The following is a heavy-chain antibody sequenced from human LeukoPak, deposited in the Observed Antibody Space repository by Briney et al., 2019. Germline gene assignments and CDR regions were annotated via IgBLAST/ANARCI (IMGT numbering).Heavy chain of an antibody. Sequence: ASVKVSCKASGYTFTSYDINWVRQATGQGLEWMGWMNPNSGNTGYAQKFQGRVTMTRNTSISTAYMELSSLRSEDTAVYYCARGYDYYGSGSYYIDYWGQGTLVTVSS. CDR1: GYTFTSYD. D-gene: IGHD3-10*01. V-gene: IGHV1-8*01. CDR2: MNPNSGNT. J-gene: IGHJ4*02. CDR3: ARGYDYYGSGSYYIDY.